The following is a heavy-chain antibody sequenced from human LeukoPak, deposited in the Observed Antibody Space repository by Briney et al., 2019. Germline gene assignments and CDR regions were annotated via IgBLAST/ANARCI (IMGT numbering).Heavy chain of an antibody. D-gene: IGHD4-23*01. V-gene: IGHV3-53*05. J-gene: IGHJ5*02. CDR1: GFTVSSNY. Sequence: GGSLRLSCAASGFTVSSNYMSWVRQAPGKGLEWVSVIYSGGSTYYADSVKGRFTISRDNSKNTLYLQMNSLRAEDTAVYYCARDVRWVNWFDPWGQGTLVTVSS. CDR2: IYSGGST. CDR3: ARDVRWVNWFDP.